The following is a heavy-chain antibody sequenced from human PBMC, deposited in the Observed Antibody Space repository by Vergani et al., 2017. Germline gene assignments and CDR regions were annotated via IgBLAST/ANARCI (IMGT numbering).Heavy chain of an antibody. J-gene: IGHJ4*02. V-gene: IGHV4-59*01. D-gene: IGHD3-22*01. CDR2: IYYSGST. CDR3: ARGYDTQDY. Sequence: QVQLQESGPGLVKPSETLSLTCTVSGGSISSYYWSWIRPPPGKGLEWIGYIYYSGSTNYNPSLKSRVTISVDTSKNQFSLKLSSVTAADTAVYYCARGYDTQDYWGQGTLVTVSS. CDR1: GGSISSYY.